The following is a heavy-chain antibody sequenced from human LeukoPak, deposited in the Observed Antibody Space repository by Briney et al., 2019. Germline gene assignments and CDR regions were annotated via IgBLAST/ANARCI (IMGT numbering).Heavy chain of an antibody. CDR1: GFTFSSYG. CDR2: IRYDGSNK. J-gene: IGHJ4*02. V-gene: IGHV3-30*02. D-gene: IGHD2-2*01. Sequence: GGSLRPSCAASGFTFSSYGMHWVRQAPGKGLEWVAFIRYDGSNKYYADSVKGRFTISRDNSKNTLYLQMNSLRAEDTAVYYCAKDRSKVVPAAMDYFDYWGQGTLVTVSS. CDR3: AKDRSKVVPAAMDYFDY.